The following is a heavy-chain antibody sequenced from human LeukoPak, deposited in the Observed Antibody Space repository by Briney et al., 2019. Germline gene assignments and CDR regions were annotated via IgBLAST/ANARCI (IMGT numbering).Heavy chain of an antibody. V-gene: IGHV1-3*01. CDR2: INAGNGNT. CDR1: GYTFTSYA. D-gene: IGHD2-2*01. CDR3: ARDICSSTSRYADY. Sequence: GASVKVSCKASGYTFTSYAIHWVRQAPGQRLEWMGWINAGNGNTKYSQKFQGRVSITRDTSASTAYMEVSSLRSEDTAVYYCARDICSSTSRYADYWGQGTLVTVSS. J-gene: IGHJ4*02.